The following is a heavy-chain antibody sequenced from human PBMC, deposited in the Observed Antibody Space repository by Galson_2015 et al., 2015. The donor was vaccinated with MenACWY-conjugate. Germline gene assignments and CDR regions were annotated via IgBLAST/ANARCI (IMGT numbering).Heavy chain of an antibody. D-gene: IGHD5-18*01. Sequence: SLRLSCAASGFTFSSYTMSWVRQAPGKGLEWVSSISGSAATTYYADSVKGRLTISRDNFKNTLYLQINSLRAEDTAIYYCAKGGDSGYSDVYNYWGQGTLVSVSS. CDR1: GFTFSSYT. CDR2: ISGSAATT. V-gene: IGHV3-23*01. J-gene: IGHJ4*02. CDR3: AKGGDSGYSDVYNY.